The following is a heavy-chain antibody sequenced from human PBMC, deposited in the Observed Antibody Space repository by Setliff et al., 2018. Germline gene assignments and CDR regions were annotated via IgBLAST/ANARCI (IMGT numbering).Heavy chain of an antibody. D-gene: IGHD5-12*01. CDR3: ARHRVGNSGYAIPILDF. J-gene: IGHJ4*02. Sequence: GASLKLSCKASGYSFTDYWVAWVRQMPGKGLEWMGIIYPSNSNIKYSPSFEAQITFSVDKSITTAYPQWSSLQASDTAIYYCARHRVGNSGYAIPILDFWGQGALVTVSS. CDR2: IYPSNSNI. CDR1: GYSFTDYW. V-gene: IGHV5-51*01.